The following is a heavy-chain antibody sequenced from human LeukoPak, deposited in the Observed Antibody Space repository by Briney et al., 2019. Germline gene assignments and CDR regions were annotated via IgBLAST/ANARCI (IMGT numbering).Heavy chain of an antibody. CDR2: IKSKTDGGTT. J-gene: IGHJ6*02. CDR1: GFTFTDHP. D-gene: IGHD2-15*01. V-gene: IGHV3-15*07. CDR3: TTGAYCSGGSCYYGYYYGMDV. Sequence: GGSLRLSGVASGFTFTDHPMNWVRQAPGKGLEWVGRIKSKTDGGTTDYAAPVKGRFTISRDDSKNTLYLQMNSLKTEDTAVYYCTTGAYCSGGSCYYGYYYGMDVWGQGTTVTVSS.